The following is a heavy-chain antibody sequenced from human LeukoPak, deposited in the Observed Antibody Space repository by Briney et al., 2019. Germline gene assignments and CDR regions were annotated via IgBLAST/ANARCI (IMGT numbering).Heavy chain of an antibody. Sequence: PGGSLRPSCAASGFTFNTYWMHWVRQGPGKGLVWVSRIYSDGSRTTYADSVRGRFTISGDNAKNTLYLQMNSLRAEDTAVYYCAMFYFDTSGYYSALGYWGQGTLVTVSS. CDR1: GFTFNTYW. CDR3: AMFYFDTSGYYSALGY. V-gene: IGHV3-74*01. D-gene: IGHD3-22*01. J-gene: IGHJ4*02. CDR2: IYSDGSRT.